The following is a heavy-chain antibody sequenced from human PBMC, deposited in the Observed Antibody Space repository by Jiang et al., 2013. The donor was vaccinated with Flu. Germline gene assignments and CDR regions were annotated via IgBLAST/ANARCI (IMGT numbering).Heavy chain of an antibody. V-gene: IGHV1-3*04. CDR1: GYTFTYYA. CDR3: ARGPYCSGGYYYLHY. J-gene: IGHJ4*02. D-gene: IGHD2-15*01. CDR2: IDTGNGIT. Sequence: GAEVKKPGASVKVSCKVSGYTFTYYAIHWLRQAPGQRPEWMGWIDTGNGITRYSQKFQGRVTITRDTSASTAYMELSSLRSEDTAVYYCARGPYCSGGYYYLHYWGQGTLVTVSS.